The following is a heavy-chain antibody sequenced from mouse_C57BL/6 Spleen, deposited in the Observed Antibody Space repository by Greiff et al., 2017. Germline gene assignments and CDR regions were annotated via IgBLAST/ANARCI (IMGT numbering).Heavy chain of an antibody. V-gene: IGHV3-8*01. CDR3: ARSFYGSSSNWYFDV. Sequence: EVKLQESGPGLAKPSQTLSLTCSVTGYSITSDYWNWIRKFPGNKLEYMGYISYSGSTYDNPSPKSRISITRDTSKNQYYLQLNSVTTEDTATYYCARSFYGSSSNWYFDVWGTGTTVTVSS. D-gene: IGHD1-1*01. CDR1: GYSITSDY. CDR2: ISYSGST. J-gene: IGHJ1*03.